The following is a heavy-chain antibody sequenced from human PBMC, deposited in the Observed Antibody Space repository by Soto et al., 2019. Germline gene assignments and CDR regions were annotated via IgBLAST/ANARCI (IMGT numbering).Heavy chain of an antibody. D-gene: IGHD6-19*01. J-gene: IGHJ6*02. CDR3: ARVPDTYSSGYYYYYVMDV. Sequence: ASVKVSCKASGYTFTNYAMHWVRQAPGQGLEWMGIINPSGGSTSYAQKFQGRVTMTRDTSTSTVYMELSSLRSEDTAVYYCARVPDTYSSGYYYYYVMDVWGQGTRVTVSS. CDR1: GYTFTNYA. V-gene: IGHV1-46*01. CDR2: INPSGGST.